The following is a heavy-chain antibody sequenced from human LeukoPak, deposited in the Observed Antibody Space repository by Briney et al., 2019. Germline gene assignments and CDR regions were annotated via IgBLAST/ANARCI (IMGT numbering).Heavy chain of an antibody. CDR2: IYSGGNT. CDR1: GFTVSSNY. CDR3: ARDSQGYSYGPYYGMDV. J-gene: IGHJ6*02. D-gene: IGHD5-18*01. Sequence: GGSLRLSCAASGFTVSSNYMSWVRQAPGKGLEWVSVIYSGGNTYYADSVKGRFTISRDNSKNTLYLQMNSLRAEDTAVYYCARDSQGYSYGPYYGMDVWGQGTTATVSS. V-gene: IGHV3-66*02.